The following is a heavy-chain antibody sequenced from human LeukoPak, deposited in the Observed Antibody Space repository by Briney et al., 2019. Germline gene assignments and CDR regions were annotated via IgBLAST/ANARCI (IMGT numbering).Heavy chain of an antibody. D-gene: IGHD3-22*01. Sequence: PGGSLRLSCAASGFTFSNYAMSWVRQAPDKGLEWVAVISYDGSNKYYADSVKGRFTISRDNSKNTLYLQMNSLRAEDTAVYYCAKEYYDSSGAFDIWGQGTMVTVSS. CDR2: ISYDGSNK. CDR1: GFTFSNYA. CDR3: AKEYYDSSGAFDI. J-gene: IGHJ3*02. V-gene: IGHV3-30*18.